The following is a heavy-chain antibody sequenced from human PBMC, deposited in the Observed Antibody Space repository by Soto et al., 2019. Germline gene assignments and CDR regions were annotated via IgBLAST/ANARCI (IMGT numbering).Heavy chain of an antibody. D-gene: IGHD3-16*01. CDR1: GGTFSSRA. V-gene: IGHV1-69*01. CDR2: IIPVFGRV. Sequence: QVQLVQSGPEVKKTGTSVKVSCKASGGTFSSRAISWVRQAPGQGLEWMGGIIPVFGRVNYAEKFQDRVTITADESTGTVCMELSSLRSEDTALYYCANSRGGTFLGYHGMDIWGQGTTVSSSS. CDR3: ANSRGGTFLGYHGMDI. J-gene: IGHJ6*02.